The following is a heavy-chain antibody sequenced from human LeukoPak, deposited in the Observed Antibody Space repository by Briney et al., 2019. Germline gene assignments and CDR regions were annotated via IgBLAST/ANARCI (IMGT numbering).Heavy chain of an antibody. V-gene: IGHV1-2*02. CDR3: ARVHRGVVATFDY. Sequence: GASVKVSCKASGYTFTGYYIHWVRQAPGQGLEWMGWINPNSGDTNFAQKFQGRVTMTVDTSISTAYMELSSLRSDDTAVYYCARVHRGVVATFDYWGQGTLVTVSS. J-gene: IGHJ4*02. CDR2: INPNSGDT. CDR1: GYTFTGYY. D-gene: IGHD5-12*01.